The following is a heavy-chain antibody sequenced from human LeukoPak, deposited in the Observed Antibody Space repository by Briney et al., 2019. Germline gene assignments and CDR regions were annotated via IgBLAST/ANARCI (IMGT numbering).Heavy chain of an antibody. CDR3: ARGGYDILTGYYPFDY. D-gene: IGHD3-9*01. CDR1: GGSFSGYY. J-gene: IGHJ4*02. CDR2: INHSGST. V-gene: IGHV4-34*01. Sequence: PSETLSLTCAVYGGSFSGYYWSWIRQPPGKGLEWIGEINHSGSTNYNPSLKSRVTISVDTSKNQFSLKLSSVTAAGTAVYYCARGGYDILTGYYPFDYWGQGTLVTVSS.